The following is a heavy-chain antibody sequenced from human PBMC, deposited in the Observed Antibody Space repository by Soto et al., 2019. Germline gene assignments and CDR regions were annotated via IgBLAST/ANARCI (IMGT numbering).Heavy chain of an antibody. J-gene: IGHJ4*02. V-gene: IGHV3-30*18. D-gene: IGHD5-12*01. Sequence: QVQLVESGGGVVQPGRSLRLSCAASGFTFSSYGMHWVRQAAGKGLEWVAVISYDGSNKYYADSVKGRFTISRDNSKNTLYLQMNSLRAEDTAVYYCAKEGIREYSGVWYFDYWGQGTLVTVSS. CDR3: AKEGIREYSGVWYFDY. CDR2: ISYDGSNK. CDR1: GFTFSSYG.